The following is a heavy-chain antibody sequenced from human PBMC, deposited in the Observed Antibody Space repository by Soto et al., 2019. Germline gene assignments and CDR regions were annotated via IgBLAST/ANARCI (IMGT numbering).Heavy chain of an antibody. Sequence: QVQLVQSGAEVQKPGASVRVSCKASGYTFTTYAIHWVRQAPGQSLEWMGWINTGNRKTKSSQKFQGRVTFTRDTSATTAYMELSSLRSEDTAVYYCARFGDGYSYYFDFWGQGTLVTVSS. D-gene: IGHD4-4*01. V-gene: IGHV1-3*04. CDR1: GYTFTTYA. CDR3: ARFGDGYSYYFDF. J-gene: IGHJ4*02. CDR2: INTGNRKT.